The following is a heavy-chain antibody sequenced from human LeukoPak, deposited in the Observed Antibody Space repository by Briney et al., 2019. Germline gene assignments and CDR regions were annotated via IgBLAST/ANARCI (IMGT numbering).Heavy chain of an antibody. CDR1: GFTFSSYG. CDR3: ARARDRGVIISFFDY. D-gene: IGHD3-10*01. CDR2: IWYDGSNK. Sequence: GGSLRLSCAASGFTFSSYGMHWVRQAPGKGLEWVAVIWYDGSNKYYADSVKGRFTISRDNSKNTLYLQMNSLRAEDTAVYYCARARDRGVIISFFDYWGQGTLVTVSS. V-gene: IGHV3-33*01. J-gene: IGHJ4*02.